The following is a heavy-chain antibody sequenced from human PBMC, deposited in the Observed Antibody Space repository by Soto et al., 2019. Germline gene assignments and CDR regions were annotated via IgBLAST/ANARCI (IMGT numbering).Heavy chain of an antibody. V-gene: IGHV4-30-4*01. D-gene: IGHD4-17*01. CDR2: IYYSGST. Sequence: SETLSLTCPVSGCSISSGDYYWSWIRQPPGKGLEWIGYIYYSGSTYYNPSLKSRVTISVDTSKNQFSLKLSSVTAADTAVYYCARLTTVTTLIDYWGQGTLVTVSS. J-gene: IGHJ4*02. CDR1: GCSISSGDYY. CDR3: ARLTTVTTLIDY.